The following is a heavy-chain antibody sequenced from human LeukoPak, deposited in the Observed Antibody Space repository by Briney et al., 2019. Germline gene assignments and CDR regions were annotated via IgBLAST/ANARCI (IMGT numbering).Heavy chain of an antibody. J-gene: IGHJ5*02. Sequence: GGSLRLSCAASGFTFSSYSMNWVRQAPGKGLEWVPYISSSSSTIYYADSVKGRFTISRDNAKNSLYLQMNSLRDEDAAVYYCARDSELLEWLPDSDLWGQGTLVTVSS. D-gene: IGHD3-3*01. CDR2: ISSSSSTI. V-gene: IGHV3-48*02. CDR3: ARDSELLEWLPDSDL. CDR1: GFTFSSYS.